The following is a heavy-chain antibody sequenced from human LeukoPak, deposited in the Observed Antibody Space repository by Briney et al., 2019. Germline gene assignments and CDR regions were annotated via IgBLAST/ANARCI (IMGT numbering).Heavy chain of an antibody. J-gene: IGHJ5*02. V-gene: IGHV1-2*04. D-gene: IGHD2-2*01. CDR2: INPNSGGT. CDR1: GYTFTGYY. Sequence: ASVKVSCKASGYTFTGYYMHWVRQAPGQGLEWMGWINPNSGGTDYAQKFQGWVTMTRDTSISTAYMELSRLRSDDTAVYYCARGSGDCSSTSCYVDWFDPWGQGTLVTVSS. CDR3: ARGSGDCSSTSCYVDWFDP.